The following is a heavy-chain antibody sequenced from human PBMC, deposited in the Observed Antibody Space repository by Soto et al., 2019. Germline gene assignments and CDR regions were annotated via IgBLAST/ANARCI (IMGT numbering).Heavy chain of an antibody. CDR1: GGTFSSSG. J-gene: IGHJ6*02. CDR3: ARCPQPRYTADPYAVDV. Sequence: QVHLVQSGTEVKKPGSSVKVSCKASGGTFSSSGFSWVRQAPGQGLEWMGMIVTSLDTTNYAQKFQARVTITADEVTSKAYIELRSLRSEDTAVYYCARCPQPRYTADPYAVDVWGQGTRVIVSS. D-gene: IGHD3-16*02. CDR2: IVTSLDTT. V-gene: IGHV1-69*11.